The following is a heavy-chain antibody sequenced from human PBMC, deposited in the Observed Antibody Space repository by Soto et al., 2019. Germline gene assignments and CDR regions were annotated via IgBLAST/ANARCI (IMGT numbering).Heavy chain of an antibody. V-gene: IGHV3-30-3*01. CDR2: MSDDGANV. D-gene: IGHD2-2*01. J-gene: IGHJ4*02. CDR3: ARYCSSTSCDIFH. CDR1: GFTFSSYS. Sequence: GGSLRLSCEASGFTFSSYSMHWVRQAPGKGPEWVAVMSDDGANVNYADSVKGRFTISRDNSKNTVYLQMNSLRTEDTAVYHCARYCSSTSCDIFHWGQGTLVTVSS.